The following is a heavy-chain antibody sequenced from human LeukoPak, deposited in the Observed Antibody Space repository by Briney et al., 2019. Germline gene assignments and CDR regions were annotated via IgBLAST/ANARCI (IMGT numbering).Heavy chain of an antibody. J-gene: IGHJ4*02. Sequence: GGSLRLSCAASGFTFSSYSMNWVRQAPGKGLEWVSSISSSSSYIYYADSVKGRFTISRDNAKNSLYLQMNSLRAEDTAVYYCARCKNDYGDYVFDYWGQGTLVTASS. V-gene: IGHV3-21*01. CDR3: ARCKNDYGDYVFDY. CDR2: ISSSSSYI. D-gene: IGHD4-17*01. CDR1: GFTFSSYS.